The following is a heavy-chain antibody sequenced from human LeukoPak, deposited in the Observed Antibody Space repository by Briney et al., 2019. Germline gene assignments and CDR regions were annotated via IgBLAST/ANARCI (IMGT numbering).Heavy chain of an antibody. D-gene: IGHD3-10*01. V-gene: IGHV3-21*01. CDR3: ARLRDYFTHAFDI. Sequence: PGGSLRLSCAASGFTFIDYSVNWVRQAPGKGLEWVSSISSSSSYIFYADSLKGRFTISRDNAKNSLYLQMNSRRAEDTAVYYCARLRDYFTHAFDIWGQGTMVTVSS. CDR2: ISSSSSYI. J-gene: IGHJ3*02. CDR1: GFTFIDYS.